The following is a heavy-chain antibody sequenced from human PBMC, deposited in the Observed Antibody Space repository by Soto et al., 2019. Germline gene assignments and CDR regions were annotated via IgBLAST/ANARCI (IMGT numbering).Heavy chain of an antibody. Sequence: PSETLSLTCTVSGDSISAYSWSWVRQPPGKGLEWIGNIHYNGNTKYNPSLKSRVSMSVDTSKNQFSLRLISVTAADTAVYYCARPTYYYDSSGPPAYWGQGTLVTVSS. V-gene: IGHV4-59*01. CDR2: IHYNGNT. CDR3: ARPTYYYDSSGPPAY. D-gene: IGHD3-22*01. CDR1: GDSISAYS. J-gene: IGHJ4*02.